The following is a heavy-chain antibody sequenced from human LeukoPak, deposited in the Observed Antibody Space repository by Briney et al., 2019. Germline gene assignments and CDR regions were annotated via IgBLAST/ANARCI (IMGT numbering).Heavy chain of an antibody. CDR2: ISAYNGNT. CDR3: ARQQLPYYDGSRSGGDY. D-gene: IGHD3-10*01. J-gene: IGHJ4*02. V-gene: IGHV1-18*01. CDR1: GYTFTSYG. Sequence: ASVKVSCKASGYTFTSYGISWVRQAPGQGLEWMGWISAYNGNTNSAQKLQGRVTMTTDTSTSTAYMELRSLRSDDTAVYYSARQQLPYYDGSRSGGDYWGQGTLVTVSS.